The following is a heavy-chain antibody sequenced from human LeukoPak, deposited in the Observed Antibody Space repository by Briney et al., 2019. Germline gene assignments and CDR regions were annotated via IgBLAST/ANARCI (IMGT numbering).Heavy chain of an antibody. D-gene: IGHD3-10*01. CDR1: GGPISGGGYS. CDR3: ARGHYYYGSGSTYGMDV. J-gene: IGHJ6*02. CDR2: IYYSGST. V-gene: IGHV4-31*03. Sequence: AQTLSLTGTVSGGPISGGGYSWSWIRQHPGRGLGWIWNIYYSGSTYYNPSRKSRLTISVDTSKNQSSLKLSSVTAADTAVYYCARGHYYYGSGSTYGMDVWGQGTTVTVSS.